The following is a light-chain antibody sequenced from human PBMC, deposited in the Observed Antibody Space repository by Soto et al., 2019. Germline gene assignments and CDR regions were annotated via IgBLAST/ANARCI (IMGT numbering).Light chain of an antibody. CDR2: ATS. CDR1: QGVGGW. CDR3: QQYNGS. Sequence: IQMTQSPSSVSASVGDRVTMTCRASQGVGGWLAWYQQKPGKVPKLLIYATSSLHSGVPSRFSGSGSGTDFTLSISSLQPEDFATYYCQQYNGSFGQGTKVDIK. J-gene: IGKJ2*01. V-gene: IGKV1-12*01.